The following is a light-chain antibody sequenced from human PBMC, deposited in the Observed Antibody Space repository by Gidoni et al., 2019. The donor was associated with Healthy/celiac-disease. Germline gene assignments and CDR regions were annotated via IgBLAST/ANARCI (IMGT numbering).Light chain of an antibody. CDR2: QDS. CDR1: QLGDKY. CDR3: QAWDSSTGGV. J-gene: IGLJ2*01. V-gene: IGLV3-1*01. Sequence: SYELTQPPSVSVSPGQTASITRSGDQLGDKYACWYQQKPGQSPVLVIYQDSKRPSGIPERFSGSNSGNAATLTISGTQAMDEADYYCQAWDSSTGGVFGGGTKLTVL.